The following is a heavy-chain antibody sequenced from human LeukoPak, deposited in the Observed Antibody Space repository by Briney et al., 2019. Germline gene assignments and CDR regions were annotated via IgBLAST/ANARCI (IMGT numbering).Heavy chain of an antibody. CDR3: ARDLSGYYYNWFDP. J-gene: IGHJ5*02. V-gene: IGHV1-69*05. D-gene: IGHD3-22*01. CDR1: GGTFSSYA. CDR2: IIPIFGTA. Sequence: SVKVSCKASGGTFSSYAISWVRQAPGQGLEWMGGIIPIFGTANYAQKFQGRVTITTDESTSTAYMELSSLRSEDTAVYYCARDLSGYYYNWFDPWGQGTLVTVSS.